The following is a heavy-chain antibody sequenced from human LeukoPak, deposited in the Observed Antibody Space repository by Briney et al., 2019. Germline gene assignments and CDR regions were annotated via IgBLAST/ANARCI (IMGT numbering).Heavy chain of an antibody. CDR2: INHSGST. D-gene: IGHD2-2*02. V-gene: IGHV4-34*01. J-gene: IGHJ6*02. CDR3: ASLACSSTSCYKNYYYGMDV. CDR1: GGSFSGYY. Sequence: SETLSLTRAVYGGSFSGYYWSWIRQPPGKGLEWIGEINHSGSTNYNPSLKSRVTISVDTSKNQFSLKLSSVTAADTAVYYCASLACSSTSCYKNYYYGMDVWGQGTTVTVSS.